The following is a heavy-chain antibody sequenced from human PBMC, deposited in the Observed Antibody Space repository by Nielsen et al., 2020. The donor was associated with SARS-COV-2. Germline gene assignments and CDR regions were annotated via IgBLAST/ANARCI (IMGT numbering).Heavy chain of an antibody. Sequence: GESLKISCAASGFTFSSYDMHWVRQATGKGLEWVSAIGIAGDTYYPGSVKGRFTISRENAKNSLYLQMNSLRAGDTAVYYCARVVHSSGWSTYWYFDLWGRGTLVTVSS. CDR3: ARVVHSSGWSTYWYFDL. CDR2: IGIAGDT. CDR1: GFTFSSYD. V-gene: IGHV3-13*01. D-gene: IGHD6-19*01. J-gene: IGHJ2*01.